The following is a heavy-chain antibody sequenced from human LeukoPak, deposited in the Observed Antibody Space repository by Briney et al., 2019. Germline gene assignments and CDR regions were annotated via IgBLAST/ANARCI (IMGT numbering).Heavy chain of an antibody. D-gene: IGHD2-15*01. CDR3: ARDPTGYCSGGSCDDAFDI. V-gene: IGHV3-7*01. Sequence: GGSLRLSCAASGFTFSSYWMSWVRQAPGKGLEWVANIKQDGSEKYYVDSVKGRFTISRDNVKNSLYLQMNSLRAEDTAVYYCARDPTGYCSGGSCDDAFDIWGQGTMVTVSS. CDR1: GFTFSSYW. J-gene: IGHJ3*02. CDR2: IKQDGSEK.